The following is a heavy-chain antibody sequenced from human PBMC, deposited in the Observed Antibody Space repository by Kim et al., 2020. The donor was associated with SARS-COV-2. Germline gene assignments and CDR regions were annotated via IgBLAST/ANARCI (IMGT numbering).Heavy chain of an antibody. Sequence: GWSLRLSCAASGITFSSYGMHWVRQAPGKGLEWVAVISNDGSNIYYADSVKGRFTISSDNSKNTLYLHMNSLRAEDTAVYYCARSPQRITVAGTYYYYD. V-gene: IGHV3-30*03. D-gene: IGHD6-19*01. J-gene: IGHJ6*01. CDR2: ISNDGSNI. CDR3: ARSPQRITVAGTYYYYD. CDR1: GITFSSYG.